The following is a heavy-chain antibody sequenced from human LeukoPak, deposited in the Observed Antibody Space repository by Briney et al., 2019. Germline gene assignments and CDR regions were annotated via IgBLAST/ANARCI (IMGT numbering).Heavy chain of an antibody. CDR2: KNPNTGNT. V-gene: IGHV1-8*03. Sequence: ASVKVSCKASGYTFTSYGISWVRQAPGQGLEWMGWKNPNTGNTGYAQKFQGRVTITTDTSINTAYMELSSLRSDDTAVYYCAREGLDSWGQGTLVTVSS. CDR3: AREGLDS. J-gene: IGHJ4*02. CDR1: GYTFTSYG.